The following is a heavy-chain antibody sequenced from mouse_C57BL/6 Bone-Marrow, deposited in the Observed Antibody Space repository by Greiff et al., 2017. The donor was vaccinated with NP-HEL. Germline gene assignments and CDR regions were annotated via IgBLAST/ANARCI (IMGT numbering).Heavy chain of an antibody. Sequence: SGAELARPGASVKLSCKASGYTFTSYGISWVKQRTGQGLEWIGEIDPRSGNTYYNEKFKGKATLTADKSSSTAYMELRSLTSEDSAVYFCARGRWLLEFAYWGQGTLVTVSA. J-gene: IGHJ3*01. CDR1: GYTFTSYG. V-gene: IGHV1-81*01. D-gene: IGHD2-3*01. CDR2: IDPRSGNT. CDR3: ARGRWLLEFAY.